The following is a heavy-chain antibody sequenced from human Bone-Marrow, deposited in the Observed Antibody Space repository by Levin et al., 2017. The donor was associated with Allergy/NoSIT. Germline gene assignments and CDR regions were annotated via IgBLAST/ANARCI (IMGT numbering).Heavy chain of an antibody. Sequence: ASVKVSCKTSGYSFTGHYLHWVRQAPGQGLEGMGWINPNSGDIRYAEKFQGRVSRTRDTSISAAYWDLTSLRSDDTAVYYCARDAYNGYDPFYVYMDVWGKGTTVTVS. CDR3: ARDAYNGYDPFYVYMDV. J-gene: IGHJ6*03. CDR2: INPNSGDI. D-gene: IGHD5-12*01. V-gene: IGHV1-2*02. CDR1: GYSFTGHY.